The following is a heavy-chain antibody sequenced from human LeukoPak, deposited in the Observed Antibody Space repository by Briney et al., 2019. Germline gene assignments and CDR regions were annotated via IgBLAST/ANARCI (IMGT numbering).Heavy chain of an antibody. CDR2: IDKSGCI. J-gene: IGHJ4*02. CDR1: GGSISSYC. D-gene: IGHD6-19*01. CDR3: ARQLRGEAVAGHLQPFDC. Sequence: SETLSLTCPVSGGSISSYCWNWLRQPPGKGLQWVGYIDKSGCINYNPYLKGRVTISVDTSKNQFSKKLSSVIAAATAAYFWARQLRGEAVAGHLQPFDCWGQGTLVTVSS. V-gene: IGHV4-59*08.